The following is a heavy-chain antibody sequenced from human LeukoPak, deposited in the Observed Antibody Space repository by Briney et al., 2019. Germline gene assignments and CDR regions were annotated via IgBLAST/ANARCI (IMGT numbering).Heavy chain of an antibody. V-gene: IGHV5-51*01. CDR3: ARRAYNSVDY. CDR1: GYSFSDYW. Sequence: GASLKISCKASGYSFSDYWIAWVRQMPGKGLEWMGIIYPGDSDTKYSPSFQGQVTFSADKSISTAYLQWSSLKASDTAMYYCARRAYNSVDYWGQGTLVTVSS. D-gene: IGHD5-24*01. J-gene: IGHJ4*02. CDR2: IYPGDSDT.